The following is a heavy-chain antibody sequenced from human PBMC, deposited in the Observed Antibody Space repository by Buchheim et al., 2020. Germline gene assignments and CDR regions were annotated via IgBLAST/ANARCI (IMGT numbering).Heavy chain of an antibody. V-gene: IGHV1-46*01. D-gene: IGHD3-22*01. CDR1: GYTFTDYF. CDR3: ARGPYFDTSGYYHSNWFDP. Sequence: QVQLVQSGAEVKKSGASVKVSCKASGYTFTDYFVHWARRAPGQGLEWVGLINPSGGSTDYAQKFQGRVTMTRDTSPSTVYLDLSSLSSDDTAVYFCARGPYFDTSGYYHSNWFDPWGQGTL. CDR2: INPSGGST. J-gene: IGHJ5*02.